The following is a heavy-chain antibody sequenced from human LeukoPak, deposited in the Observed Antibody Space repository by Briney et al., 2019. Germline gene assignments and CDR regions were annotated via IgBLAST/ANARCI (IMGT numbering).Heavy chain of an antibody. D-gene: IGHD1-26*01. CDR2: INPSGGST. J-gene: IGHJ6*02. V-gene: IGHV1-46*01. CDR3: ARVRVGARGYYYYGTDV. CDR1: GYTFTSYY. Sequence: VASVKVSCKASGYTFTSYYMHWVRQAPGQGLEWMGIINPSGGSTSYAQKFQGRVTMTRDTSTSTVYMELRSLRSDDTAVYYCARVRVGARGYYYYGTDVWGQGTTVTVSS.